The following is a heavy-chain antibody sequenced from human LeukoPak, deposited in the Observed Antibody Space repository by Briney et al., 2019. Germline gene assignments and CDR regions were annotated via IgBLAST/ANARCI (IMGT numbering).Heavy chain of an antibody. D-gene: IGHD3-3*01. CDR2: ISGSGGST. V-gene: IGHV3-23*01. CDR1: GFTFSSYA. Sequence: GGSLRLSCAASGFTFSSYAMSWVRQAPGKGLEWVSAISGSGGSTYYADSVKGRFTISRDNSKNTLYLQMNSLRAEDTAVYYCAKDLGDSRFLEWLPGNDYWGQGTLVTVSS. CDR3: AKDLGDSRFLEWLPGNDY. J-gene: IGHJ4*02.